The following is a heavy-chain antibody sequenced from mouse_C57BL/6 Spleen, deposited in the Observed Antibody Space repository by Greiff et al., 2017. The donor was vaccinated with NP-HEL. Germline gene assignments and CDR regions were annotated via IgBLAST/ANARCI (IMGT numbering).Heavy chain of an antibody. CDR2: ISDGGSYT. CDR1: GFTFSSYA. J-gene: IGHJ1*03. CDR3: ARGLYWYFDV. Sequence: EVQLVESGGGLVKPGGSLKLSCAASGFTFSSYAMSWVRQTPEKRLEWVATISDGGSYTYYPDNVKGRFTISRDNAKNNLYLQMSHLKSEDTAMYYCARGLYWYFDVWGTGTTVTVSS. V-gene: IGHV5-4*01.